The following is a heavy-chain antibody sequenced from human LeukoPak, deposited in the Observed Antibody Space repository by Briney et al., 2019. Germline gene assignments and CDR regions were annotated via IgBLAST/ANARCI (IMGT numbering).Heavy chain of an antibody. V-gene: IGHV3-30*03. CDR2: ISSDGSNK. Sequence: GGSLRLSCAVSGFTFNKYGIHWVRQAPGKGLEWVALISSDGSNKYYADSVKGRFSISRDDSKSTVWLQMSSLRTEDTAVYHCAEASGADIVAVPVYYYYYYYMDVWGSGTTVIVSS. CDR1: GFTFNKYG. J-gene: IGHJ6*03. D-gene: IGHD2-2*01. CDR3: AEASGADIVAVPVYYYYYYYMDV.